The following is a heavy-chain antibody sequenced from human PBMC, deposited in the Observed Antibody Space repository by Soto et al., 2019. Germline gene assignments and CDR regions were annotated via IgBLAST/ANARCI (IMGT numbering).Heavy chain of an antibody. Sequence: GGSLRLSCAASGFTFDDYAMHWVRQAPGKGLEWVSGISWNSGSIGYADSVKGRFTISRDNAKNSLYLQMNSLRAEDTALYYCAKAAVYYGPDYYFDYWGQGTLVTVSS. J-gene: IGHJ4*02. CDR2: ISWNSGSI. V-gene: IGHV3-9*01. CDR1: GFTFDDYA. D-gene: IGHD3-10*01. CDR3: AKAAVYYGPDYYFDY.